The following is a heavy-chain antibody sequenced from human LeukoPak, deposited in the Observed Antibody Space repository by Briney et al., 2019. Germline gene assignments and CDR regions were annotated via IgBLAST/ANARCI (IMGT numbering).Heavy chain of an antibody. CDR2: LIPIFGTA. Sequence: ASVKVFCKASGGTFSSYAISWVRQAPGQGFEWLGGLIPIFGTANYAQQSQVRAPITADESTSTAYMELSSLRSEDTAVYYCAREYSSGADAFDIWGQGTMVTVSS. V-gene: IGHV1-69*13. J-gene: IGHJ3*02. D-gene: IGHD6-19*01. CDR1: GGTFSSYA. CDR3: AREYSSGADAFDI.